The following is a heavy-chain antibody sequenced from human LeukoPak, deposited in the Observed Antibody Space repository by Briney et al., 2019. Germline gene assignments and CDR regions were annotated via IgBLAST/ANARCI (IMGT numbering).Heavy chain of an antibody. CDR2: IYYSGST. V-gene: IGHV4-59*01. J-gene: IGHJ6*03. CDR1: GGSISSYY. CDR3: ARAVNGYYYYYYMDV. D-gene: IGHD1-1*01. Sequence: SETLSLTCTVSGGSISSYYWSWIRQHPGKGLEWIGYIYYSGSTNYNPSLKSRVTISVDTSKNQFSLKLSSVTAADTAVYYCARAVNGYYYYYYMDVWGKGTTVTVSS.